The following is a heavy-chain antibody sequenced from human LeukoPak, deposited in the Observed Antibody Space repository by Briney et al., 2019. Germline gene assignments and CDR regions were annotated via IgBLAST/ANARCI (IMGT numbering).Heavy chain of an antibody. CDR2: LSSSGSAF. CDR3: AELGITMIGGV. Sequence: GGSLTLSCEDSGFTFRSYEMNWVRQAPGKGLEWIAYLSSSGSAFSYADSVKGRFTIARDNAKNSLYLQMNSLRAEDTAVYYCAELGITMIGGVWGKGTTVTISS. V-gene: IGHV3-48*03. J-gene: IGHJ6*04. D-gene: IGHD3-10*02. CDR1: GFTFRSYE.